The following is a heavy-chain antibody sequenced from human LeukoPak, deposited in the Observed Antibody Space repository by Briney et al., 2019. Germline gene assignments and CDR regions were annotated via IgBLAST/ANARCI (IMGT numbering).Heavy chain of an antibody. J-gene: IGHJ4*02. CDR2: ISASGTIT. V-gene: IGHV3-23*01. D-gene: IGHD5-18*01. Sequence: GGSLRLSCAASGFTFSSYEMNWVRQAPGKGLEWISYISASGTITYYADSVKGRFTISRDNSKNTLYLQMNSLRAEDTAVYYCAKELMVTPKGGKHTEFDYWGQGTLVTVSS. CDR1: GFTFSSYE. CDR3: AKELMVTPKGGKHTEFDY.